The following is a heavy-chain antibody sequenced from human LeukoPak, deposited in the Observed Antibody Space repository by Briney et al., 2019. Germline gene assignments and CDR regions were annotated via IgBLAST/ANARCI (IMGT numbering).Heavy chain of an antibody. CDR1: GYTFTAYY. V-gene: IGHV1-2*02. Sequence: ASVKVSCKASGYTFTAYYMHWVRQAPGQGLEWMGWINPNDGGTNSAQKFRGRVTMTRDTSISTVYLDLSRLTSDDTAVYYCARDGGMDVWGQGTTVIVSS. CDR2: INPNDGGT. CDR3: ARDGGMDV. J-gene: IGHJ6*02.